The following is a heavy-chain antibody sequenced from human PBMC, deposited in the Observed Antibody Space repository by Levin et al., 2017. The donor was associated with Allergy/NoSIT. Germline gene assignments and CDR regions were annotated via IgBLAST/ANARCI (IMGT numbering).Heavy chain of an antibody. D-gene: IGHD3-3*01. J-gene: IGHJ1*01. CDR2: IRGRGGST. V-gene: IGHV3-23*01. CDR3: AKDRGYYDFWSGFSD. CDR1: GFSFSTYA. Sequence: SCVASGFSFSTYAMGWVRQAPGKGLEWVSIIRGRGGSTYYADSVKGRFTISRDNSMNTLYLHMDSLRVEDTAVYYCAKDRGYYDFWSGFSDWGQGTLVIVSS.